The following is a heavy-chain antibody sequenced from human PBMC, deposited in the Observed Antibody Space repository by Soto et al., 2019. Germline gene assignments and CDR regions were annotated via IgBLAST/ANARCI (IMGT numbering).Heavy chain of an antibody. J-gene: IGHJ4*02. Sequence: QVQLVESGGGVVQPGRSLRLSCAASGFTFSSYAMHWVRQAPGKGLEWVAGISYDGSNKYYADSVKGRFTISRDNAKNTLYLQMNSLRAEDTAGYYCARIKGIAAAGTDQIDDWGQGTLVTVSS. V-gene: IGHV3-30-3*01. CDR3: ARIKGIAAAGTDQIDD. D-gene: IGHD6-13*01. CDR2: ISYDGSNK. CDR1: GFTFSSYA.